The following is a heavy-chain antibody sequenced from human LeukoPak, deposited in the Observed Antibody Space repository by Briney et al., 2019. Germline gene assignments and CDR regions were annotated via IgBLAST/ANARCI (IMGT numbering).Heavy chain of an antibody. CDR1: GFTFRSYA. CDR2: ISGSGSST. D-gene: IGHD6-13*01. Sequence: GGSLRLSCAASGFTFRSYAMNWVRQAPGKGLEWVSVISGSGSSTYYADSVKGRFTISRDNSKNTLYLQMRSLRDEDTAVYYCATSFGPVIAAAGTGADWGQGTLVTVSS. J-gene: IGHJ4*02. CDR3: ATSFGPVIAAAGTGAD. V-gene: IGHV3-23*01.